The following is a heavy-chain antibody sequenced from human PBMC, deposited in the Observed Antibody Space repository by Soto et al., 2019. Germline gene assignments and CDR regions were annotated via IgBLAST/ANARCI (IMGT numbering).Heavy chain of an antibody. CDR3: ASEGVRGMDV. V-gene: IGHV1-8*01. Sequence: QVQLVQSGAEVKKPGASVKGSCKASGYTFTSYDINWVRQATGQGLEWMGWRNPNSANTGYAQKFHGRVTMTRNTSISTAYMELISLRSEDTAVYYCASEGVRGMDVWGQGTTVTVSS. J-gene: IGHJ6*02. D-gene: IGHD3-16*01. CDR2: RNPNSANT. CDR1: GYTFTSYD.